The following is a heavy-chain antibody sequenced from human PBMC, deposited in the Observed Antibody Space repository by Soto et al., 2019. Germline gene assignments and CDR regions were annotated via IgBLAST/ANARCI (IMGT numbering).Heavy chain of an antibody. D-gene: IGHD3-10*01. V-gene: IGHV4-61*01. CDR2: IYYSGST. CDR1: GGSVSSGSYY. CDR3: ARDTYYYGSRNFGLPGMDV. J-gene: IGHJ6*02. Sequence: SETLSLTCTVSGGSVSSGSYYWSWIRQPPGKGLEWIGYIYYSGSTNYNPTLKSRVTISVDTSKNQFSLKLSSVTAADTAVYYCARDTYYYGSRNFGLPGMDVWGQGTTVTVSS.